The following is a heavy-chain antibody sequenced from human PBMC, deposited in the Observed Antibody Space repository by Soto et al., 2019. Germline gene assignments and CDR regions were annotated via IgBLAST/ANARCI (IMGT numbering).Heavy chain of an antibody. D-gene: IGHD6-13*01. CDR2: ISSNSAYI. CDR1: GXTFRSFT. Sequence: GSLRLSCAASGXTFRSFTMNWVRQAPGEGLEWVSTISSNSAYIYYTDELRGRFTISRDNAKNSLHLQMNSLRAEETAVYYCTRDASRDSSARGWFDPWGPGTLGTVS. V-gene: IGHV3-21*01. CDR3: TRDASRDSSARGWFDP. J-gene: IGHJ5*02.